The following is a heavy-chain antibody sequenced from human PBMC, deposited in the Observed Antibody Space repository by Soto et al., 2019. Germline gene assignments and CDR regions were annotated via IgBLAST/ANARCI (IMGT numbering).Heavy chain of an antibody. V-gene: IGHV3-23*01. J-gene: IGHJ4*02. Sequence: GALRLSCAASGFTFNSYAMSWVRQAPGKGLEWVSGISSSGGSTYYADSVKGRFTISRDNSKNTLYLQMNSLRAEDTAVYYCARMPSLNDFDYWGQGTQVTVSS. CDR2: ISSSGGST. D-gene: IGHD3-16*01. CDR3: ARMPSLNDFDY. CDR1: GFTFNSYA.